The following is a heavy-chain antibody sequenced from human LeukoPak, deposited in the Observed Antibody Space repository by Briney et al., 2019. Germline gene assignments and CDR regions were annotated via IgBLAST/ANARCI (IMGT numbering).Heavy chain of an antibody. CDR3: ARDSGSYYH. CDR2: IWYDGSNK. V-gene: IGHV3-33*01. Sequence: GGSLRLSCAASGLTFSSYGMHWVRQAPGKGLEWVAVIWYDGSNKYYADSVKGRFTISRDNSKNTLYLQMNSLRAEDTAVYYCARDSGSYYHWGQGTLATVSS. J-gene: IGHJ5*02. D-gene: IGHD1-26*01. CDR1: GLTFSSYG.